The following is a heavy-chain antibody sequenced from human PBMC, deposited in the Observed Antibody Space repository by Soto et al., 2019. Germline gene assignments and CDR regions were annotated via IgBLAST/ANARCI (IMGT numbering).Heavy chain of an antibody. J-gene: IGHJ3*02. Sequence: SETLSLTCSVSGASISSGGYYWSWIRQPPGKGLEWIGYIYYSGSTYYNPSLKSRVTISVDTSKNQFSLKLSSVTAADTAVYYCARLAAAGYAFDIWGQGTMVTVSS. V-gene: IGHV4-30-4*01. CDR2: IYYSGST. CDR3: ARLAAAGYAFDI. D-gene: IGHD6-13*01. CDR1: GASISSGGYY.